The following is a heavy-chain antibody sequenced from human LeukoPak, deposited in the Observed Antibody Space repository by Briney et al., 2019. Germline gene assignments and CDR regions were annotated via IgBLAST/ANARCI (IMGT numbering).Heavy chain of an antibody. V-gene: IGHV3-23*01. D-gene: IGHD6-19*01. CDR2: IGGSGGST. Sequence: QAGGSLRLSCLGSGFIFNNYAISWVRQGPGKGLEWVSAIGGSGGSTFYADSVKDRFTISRDNSKNTLYLQMNSLRVEDTAIYYVVKDGDSSGWFAYDYWGRGTLVTVSS. CDR1: GFIFNNYA. CDR3: VKDGDSSGWFAYDY. J-gene: IGHJ4*02.